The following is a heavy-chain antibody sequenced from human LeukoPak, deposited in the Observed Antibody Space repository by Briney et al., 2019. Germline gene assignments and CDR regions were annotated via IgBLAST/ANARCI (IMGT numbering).Heavy chain of an antibody. CDR3: AKRSRFGDYCYGMDV. Sequence: GSLRLSCAASGFTFSSYAMSWVRQAPGKGLEWVSAISGSGGSTYYADSVKGRFTTSRDNSKNTLYLQMNSLRAEDTAVYYCAKRSRFGDYCYGMDVWGKGTTVTVSS. D-gene: IGHD3-16*01. J-gene: IGHJ6*04. CDR2: ISGSGGST. CDR1: GFTFSSYA. V-gene: IGHV3-23*01.